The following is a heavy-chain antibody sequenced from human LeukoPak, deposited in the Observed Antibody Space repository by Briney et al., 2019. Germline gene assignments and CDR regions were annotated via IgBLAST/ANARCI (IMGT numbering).Heavy chain of an antibody. Sequence: PSETLSLTCTVSGGSISSYYWSWIRQPPGKGLEWIGYIYTSGSTNYNPSLKSRVTMSVDTSKNQFSLKLSSVTAADTAVYYCAREFAYGSGSYYDYWGQGTLVTVSS. CDR3: AREFAYGSGSYYDY. D-gene: IGHD3-10*01. CDR1: GGSISSYY. CDR2: IYTSGST. J-gene: IGHJ4*02. V-gene: IGHV4-4*08.